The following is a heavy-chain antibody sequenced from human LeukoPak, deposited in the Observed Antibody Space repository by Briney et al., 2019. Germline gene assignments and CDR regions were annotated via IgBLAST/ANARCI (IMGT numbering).Heavy chain of an antibody. CDR1: GGSISSSNW. Sequence: SETLSLTCAVSGGSISSSNWWSWVRQPPGKGLEWIGEIYHSGSTNYNPSLKSRVTISVDKSKNQFSLKLSSVTAADTAVYYCARERGSGSYYPGNAFDIWGQGTMVTVSS. V-gene: IGHV4-4*02. D-gene: IGHD3-10*01. CDR2: IYHSGST. J-gene: IGHJ3*02. CDR3: ARERGSGSYYPGNAFDI.